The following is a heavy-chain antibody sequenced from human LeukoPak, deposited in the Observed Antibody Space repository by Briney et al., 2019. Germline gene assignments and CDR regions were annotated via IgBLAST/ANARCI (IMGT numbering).Heavy chain of an antibody. V-gene: IGHV4-59*05. CDR1: GRSISSYY. Sequence: SETLSLTCTVSGRSISSYYWSWIRQPPGKGLEWIGSIYYSGSTYYNPSLKSRVTISVDTSKNQFSLKLSSVTAADTAVYYCATGRTGYYSIGGLTYWGQGPRV. CDR2: IYYSGST. CDR3: ATGRTGYYSIGGLTY. D-gene: IGHD3/OR15-3a*01. J-gene: IGHJ4*02.